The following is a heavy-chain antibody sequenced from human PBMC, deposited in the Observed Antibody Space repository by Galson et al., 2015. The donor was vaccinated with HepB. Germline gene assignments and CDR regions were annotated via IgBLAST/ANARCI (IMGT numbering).Heavy chain of an antibody. Sequence: SVKVSCKVSGYTLTELSMHWVRQAPGKGLEWMGGFDPEDGETIYAQKFQGRVTMTEDTSTDTAYMELSSLRSEDTAVYYCATSVMKGRTTFGSARKFDPWGQGTLVTVSS. CDR2: FDPEDGET. V-gene: IGHV1-24*01. CDR3: ATSVMKGRTTFGSARKFDP. J-gene: IGHJ5*02. CDR1: GYTLTELS. D-gene: IGHD2/OR15-2a*01.